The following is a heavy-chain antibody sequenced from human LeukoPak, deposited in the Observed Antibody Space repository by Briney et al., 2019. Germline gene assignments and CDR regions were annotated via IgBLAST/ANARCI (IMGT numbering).Heavy chain of an antibody. V-gene: IGHV4-4*07. J-gene: IGHJ5*02. CDR1: GGSISSYY. CDR3: ARDKWGLGYCSSTSCYHLFDP. Sequence: SETLSLTCTVSGGSISSYYWSWIRQPAGKGLEWIGRIYTSGSTNYNPSLKSRVTMSVDTSKNQFSLKLSSVTAADTAVYYCARDKWGLGYCSSTSCYHLFDPWGQGTLVTVSS. CDR2: IYTSGST. D-gene: IGHD2-2*01.